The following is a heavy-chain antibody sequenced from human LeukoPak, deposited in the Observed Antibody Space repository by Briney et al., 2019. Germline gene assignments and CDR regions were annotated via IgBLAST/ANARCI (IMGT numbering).Heavy chain of an antibody. CDR2: IYSGGTT. CDR1: GSTVSNNY. CDR3: ARDPPGIAASVSGG. Sequence: GGSLRLSCKASGSTVSNNYMNWVRQAPGKGLEWVALIYSGGTTNYADSVKGRFTISRDNSKNTLYLQMTNVRVEDTAVYYCARDPPGIAASVSGGWGQGTLVTVSS. J-gene: IGHJ4*02. V-gene: IGHV3-53*01. D-gene: IGHD6-13*01.